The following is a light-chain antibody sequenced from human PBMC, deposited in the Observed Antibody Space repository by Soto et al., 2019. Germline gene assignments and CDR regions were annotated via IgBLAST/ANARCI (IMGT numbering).Light chain of an antibody. CDR3: MQGLQTPT. J-gene: IGKJ4*01. Sequence: IVMTQSPLSLPVTPGEPASISCRSNQSLLHSNGYTYLDWYLQKSGQSPQLLIYLGSNRASGVPDRFSGSGSGTDFTLKISRVEAEDVGIYYCMQGLQTPTFGGGTKVEIK. CDR2: LGS. V-gene: IGKV2-28*01. CDR1: QSLLHSNGYTY.